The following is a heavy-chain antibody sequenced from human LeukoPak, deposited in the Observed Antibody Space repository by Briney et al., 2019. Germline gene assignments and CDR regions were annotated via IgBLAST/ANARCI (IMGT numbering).Heavy chain of an antibody. CDR1: GFTVSSNY. J-gene: IGHJ4*02. Sequence: GGSLRLSCAASGFTVSSNYMSWVRQAPGKGLEWVSVFYSGGSTYYADSVKGRFTISRDDSKNTLYLQMNSLRAEDTAVYYCARVLGYSYGFPFDYWGQGTLVTVSS. CDR2: FYSGGST. V-gene: IGHV3-53*01. D-gene: IGHD5-18*01. CDR3: ARVLGYSYGFPFDY.